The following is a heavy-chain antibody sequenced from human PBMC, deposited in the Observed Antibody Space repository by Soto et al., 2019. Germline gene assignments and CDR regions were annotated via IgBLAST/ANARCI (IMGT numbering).Heavy chain of an antibody. CDR3: TTEPYGWGDIVATIGLNWFDP. CDR2: IKSKTDGGTT. J-gene: IGHJ5*02. CDR1: GFTFSNAW. Sequence: GGSLRLSCAASGFTFSNAWMSWVRQAPGKGLEWVGRIKSKTDGGTTDYAAPVKGRFTISRDDSKNTLYLQMNSLKTEDTAVYYCTTEPYGWGDIVATIGLNWFDPWGQGTLVTVSS. V-gene: IGHV3-15*01. D-gene: IGHD5-12*01.